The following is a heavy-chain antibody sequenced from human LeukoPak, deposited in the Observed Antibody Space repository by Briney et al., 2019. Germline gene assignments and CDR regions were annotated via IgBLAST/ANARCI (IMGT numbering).Heavy chain of an antibody. V-gene: IGHV3-7*01. Sequence: GGSLRLSCAVSGFTFSDYWMNWVRQAPGKGLEWVASIRQDGGEKSYVDSVKGRLTISRGNTKHSLYLQMSSLRAEDTGVYYCARDGTAAGLYFDLWGQGTLVTVSS. CDR3: ARDGTAAGLYFDL. CDR1: GFTFSDYW. D-gene: IGHD6-13*01. CDR2: IRQDGGEK. J-gene: IGHJ4*02.